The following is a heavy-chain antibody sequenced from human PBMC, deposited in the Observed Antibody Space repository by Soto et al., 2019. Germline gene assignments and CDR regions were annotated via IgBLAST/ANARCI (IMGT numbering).Heavy chain of an antibody. D-gene: IGHD6-6*01. Sequence: GASVKVSCKASGYTFTSYGISWVRQAPGQGLEWMGGIIPIFGTANYAQKFQGRVTITADESTSTAYMELSSLRSEDTAVYYCAIAPSHAFDIWGQGTMVTVSS. CDR3: AIAPSHAFDI. V-gene: IGHV1-69*13. CDR1: GYTFTSYG. J-gene: IGHJ3*02. CDR2: IIPIFGTA.